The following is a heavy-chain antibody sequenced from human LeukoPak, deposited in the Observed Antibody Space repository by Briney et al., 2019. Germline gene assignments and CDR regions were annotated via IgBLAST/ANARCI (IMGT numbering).Heavy chain of an antibody. CDR1: GFTFSTYG. D-gene: IGHD3-16*01. V-gene: IGHV3-30*02. CDR3: AKHGPDYIWGNYLDY. CDR2: IRYYGNNK. J-gene: IGHJ4*02. Sequence: PTGGSLRLSCAASGFTFSTYGMHWVRQAPGKGLERVAFIRYYGNNKYYADSVKGRFPISRDNSKNMLYLEMKSLRPEDTAVYYCAKHGPDYIWGNYLDYWGQGTLVTVSS.